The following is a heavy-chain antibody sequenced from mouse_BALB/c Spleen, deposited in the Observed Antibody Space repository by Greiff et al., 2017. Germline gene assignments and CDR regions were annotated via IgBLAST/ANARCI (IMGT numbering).Heavy chain of an antibody. V-gene: IGHV14-3*02. Sequence: VQLQQSGAELVKPGASVKLSCTASGFNIKDTSMHWVKQRPEQGLEWIGRIDPANGNTKYDPKFQGKATITADTSSNTAYLQLSSLTSEDTAVYYCLYYCSSYGYFDVWGAGTTVTVSS. CDR2: IDPANGNT. D-gene: IGHD1-1*01. CDR3: LYYCSSYGYFDV. J-gene: IGHJ1*01. CDR1: GFNIKDTS.